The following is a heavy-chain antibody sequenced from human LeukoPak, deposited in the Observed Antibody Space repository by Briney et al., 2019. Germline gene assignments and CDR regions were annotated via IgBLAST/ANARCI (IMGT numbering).Heavy chain of an antibody. D-gene: IGHD3-22*01. J-gene: IGHJ4*02. V-gene: IGHV4-38-2*01. CDR1: GYSISRDNY. CDR2: IYHSGST. Sequence: SETLTLTCAVSGYSISRDNYWVWIRQPPGHGLEWTGGIYHSGSTYYNPSLKSRVTMSVDTSKYQFSRKLSSVTAADTAVYYCARAPRENSSSNCMRRFDYWVQGTLVTVSS. CDR3: ARAPRENSSSNCMRRFDY.